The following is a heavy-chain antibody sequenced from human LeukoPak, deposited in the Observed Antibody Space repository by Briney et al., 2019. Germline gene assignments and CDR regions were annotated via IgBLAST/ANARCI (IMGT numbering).Heavy chain of an antibody. CDR2: INWNGGST. V-gene: IGHV3-20*04. Sequence: GGSLRLPCAASGFTFDDYGMTWVRQVPGKGLEWVSGINWNGGSTGYADSVKGRFTISRDNAKNSLYLQMNSLRAEDTALYYCARPISYYYDSSGSLNYFDYWGQGTLVTVSS. CDR1: GFTFDDYG. D-gene: IGHD3-22*01. J-gene: IGHJ4*02. CDR3: ARPISYYYDSSGSLNYFDY.